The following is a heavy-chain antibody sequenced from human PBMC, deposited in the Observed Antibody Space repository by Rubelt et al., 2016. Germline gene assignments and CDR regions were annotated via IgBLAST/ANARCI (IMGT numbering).Heavy chain of an antibody. J-gene: IGHJ6*02. CDR3: ARVGGGYSYGYLIRNYYYYGMDV. CDR2: MNPNSGNT. V-gene: IGHV1-8*01. Sequence: VRQATGQGLEWMGWMNPNSGNTGYAQKFQGRVTMTRNTSISTAYMELSSLRSEDTAVYYCARVGGGYSYGYLIRNYYYYGMDVWGQGTTVTVSS. D-gene: IGHD5-18*01.